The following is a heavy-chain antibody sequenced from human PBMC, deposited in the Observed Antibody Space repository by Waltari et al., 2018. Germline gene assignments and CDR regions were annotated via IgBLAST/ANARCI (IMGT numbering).Heavy chain of an antibody. J-gene: IGHJ1*01. CDR3: ARDKRVGVIAAAVYFQH. V-gene: IGHV3-21*01. D-gene: IGHD6-13*01. CDR1: GFTFSSYS. CDR2: ISSSSSYI. Sequence: EVQLVESGGGLVKPGGSLRLSCAASGFTFSSYSMNWVRQAPGKGMEWVSSISSSSSYIYYADSVKGRFTISRDNAKNSLYLQMNSLRAEDTAVYYCARDKRVGVIAAAVYFQHWGQGTLVTVSS.